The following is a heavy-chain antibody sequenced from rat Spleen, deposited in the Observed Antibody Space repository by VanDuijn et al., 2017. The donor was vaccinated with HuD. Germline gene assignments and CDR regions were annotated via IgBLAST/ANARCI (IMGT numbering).Heavy chain of an antibody. D-gene: IGHD4-2*01. V-gene: IGHV5-7*01. CDR3: TRERESRIPSFDY. Sequence: EVQLVESGGGLVQPGRSLKLSCTASEFTFSDYNMAWVRQAPKKGLEWVATISYDGSSTYYRDSVKGRFTISRDNAKSTLYLQMDSLRSEDTATYYCTRERESRIPSFDYWGQGVMVTVSS. J-gene: IGHJ2*01. CDR2: ISYDGSST. CDR1: EFTFSDYN.